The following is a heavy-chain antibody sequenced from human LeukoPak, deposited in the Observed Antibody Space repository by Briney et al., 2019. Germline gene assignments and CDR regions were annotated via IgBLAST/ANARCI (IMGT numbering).Heavy chain of an antibody. D-gene: IGHD3-3*01. CDR2: ISSSGSTI. Sequence: PGGSLRLSCAASGFTFSSYEMNWVRQVPGKGLEWVSYISSSGSTIYYADSVKGRFTISRDNAKNSLYLQMNSLRAEDTAVYYCAREGYDFWSGYHDYWGQGTLVTVSS. CDR1: GFTFSSYE. CDR3: AREGYDFWSGYHDY. J-gene: IGHJ4*02. V-gene: IGHV3-48*03.